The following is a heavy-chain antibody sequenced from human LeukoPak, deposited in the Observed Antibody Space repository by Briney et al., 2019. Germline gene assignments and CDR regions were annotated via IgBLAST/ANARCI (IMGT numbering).Heavy chain of an antibody. J-gene: IGHJ2*01. CDR3: ARLAVAGYWYFDL. CDR2: IYYSGST. D-gene: IGHD6-19*01. V-gene: IGHV4-59*01. Sequence: KPSETLSLTCTVSGGSISSYYWSWIRQPPGKGLEWIGYIYYSGSTNYNPSPKSRVTISVDTSKNQFSLKLSSVTAADTAVYYCARLAVAGYWYFDLWGRGTLVTVSS. CDR1: GGSISSYY.